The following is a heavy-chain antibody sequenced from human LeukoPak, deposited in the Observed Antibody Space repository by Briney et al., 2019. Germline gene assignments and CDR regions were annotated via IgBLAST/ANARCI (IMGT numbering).Heavy chain of an antibody. J-gene: IGHJ3*02. V-gene: IGHV3-30*02. CDR1: GFTFSSYG. D-gene: IGHD2-2*01. CDR3: AKAGREYCSSTSCYFDAFDI. CDR2: IRYDGSNK. Sequence: GGSLRLSCAASGFTFSSYGMHWVRQAPGKGLEWVASIRYDGSNKYYADSVKGRFTISRDNSKNTLYLQMNSLRAEDTAVYYCAKAGREYCSSTSCYFDAFDIWGQGTMVTVSS.